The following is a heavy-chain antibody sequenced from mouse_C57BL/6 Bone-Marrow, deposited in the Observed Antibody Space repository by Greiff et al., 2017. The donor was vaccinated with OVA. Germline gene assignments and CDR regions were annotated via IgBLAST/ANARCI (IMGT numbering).Heavy chain of an antibody. CDR3: ARKRDYYGSSSWYFDV. CDR1: GFSLTSYA. V-gene: IGHV2-9-1*01. CDR2: IWPGGGT. J-gene: IGHJ1*03. D-gene: IGHD1-1*01. Sequence: QVQLKESGPGLVAPSQSLSITCTVSGFSLTSYAISWVRQPPGKGLEWLGVIWPGGGTNYNSALQTILDISKDNSKIQVFLKMNTLQTDDTAMYYCARKRDYYGSSSWYFDVWGTGTTVTVSS.